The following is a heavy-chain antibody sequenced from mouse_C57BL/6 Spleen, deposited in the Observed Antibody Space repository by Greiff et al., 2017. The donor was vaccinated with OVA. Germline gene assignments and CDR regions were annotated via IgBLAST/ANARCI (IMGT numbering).Heavy chain of an antibody. Sequence: DVKLVESGGDLVKPGGSLKLSCAASGFTFSSYGMSWVRQTPDKRLEWVATISSGGSYTYYPDSVKGRFTISRDNAKNTLYLQMSSLKSEDTAMYYCASEGWLLQVDYWGQGTTLTVAS. J-gene: IGHJ2*01. CDR3: ASEGWLLQVDY. V-gene: IGHV5-6*02. CDR1: GFTFSSYG. CDR2: ISSGGSYT. D-gene: IGHD2-3*01.